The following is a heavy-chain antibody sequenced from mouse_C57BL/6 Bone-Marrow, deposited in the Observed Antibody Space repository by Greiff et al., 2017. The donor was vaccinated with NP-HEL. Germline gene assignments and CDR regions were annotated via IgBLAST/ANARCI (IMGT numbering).Heavy chain of an antibody. CDR2: INIGNGYT. Sequence: VQLQQSRAELVRPGSSVKMSCKTSGYTFTSYGINWVQQRPGQGLEWIGSINIGNGYTEYHEKFKGKATLTTDTASITAYMQLSSLTSEDSAIYFCARPTYAMDYWGKGTSVTVAS. CDR1: GYTFTSYG. CDR3: ARPTYAMDY. V-gene: IGHV1-58*01. J-gene: IGHJ4*01.